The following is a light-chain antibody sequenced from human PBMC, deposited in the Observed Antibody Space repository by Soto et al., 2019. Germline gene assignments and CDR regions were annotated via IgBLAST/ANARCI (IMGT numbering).Light chain of an antibody. CDR3: QGYSILST. Sequence: DIQMTQSPSTLSGSVGDRVTITCRASQSIRCWVAWYQHKPGKAPKLLIYDASTLQSGVPTKFSGSGSGTEFILIISLQHADYFTNYCCQGYSILSTFGQGTKVDIK. V-gene: IGKV1-5*01. CDR2: DAS. CDR1: QSIRCW. J-gene: IGKJ1*01.